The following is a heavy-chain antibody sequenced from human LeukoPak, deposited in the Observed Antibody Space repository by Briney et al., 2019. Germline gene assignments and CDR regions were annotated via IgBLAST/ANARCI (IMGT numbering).Heavy chain of an antibody. CDR2: ISRNSTYI. Sequence: GGSLRLSCAASGFTFSSYIMNWVRQAPGKGLEWVASISRNSTYIHYADSVKGRFTISRDNARNSLFLQMNSLRAEDTAIYYCASDEGNYFGYWGQGTLVTVSS. CDR1: GFTFSSYI. J-gene: IGHJ4*02. V-gene: IGHV3-21*01. CDR3: ASDEGNYFGY.